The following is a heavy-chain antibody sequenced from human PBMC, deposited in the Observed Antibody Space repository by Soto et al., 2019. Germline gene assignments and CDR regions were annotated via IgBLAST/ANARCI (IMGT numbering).Heavy chain of an antibody. CDR1: GFAFSNYA. Sequence: GGSLRLSCAASGFAFSNYAMSWVRQTPGEGLEWVSAISGSGGTTYYADSVKGRFTISRDNSKNSLYLQMNSLRAEDTAVYYCARDELVDIVATGGYYYYYMDVWGKGTTVTVSS. CDR3: ARDELVDIVATGGYYYYYMDV. J-gene: IGHJ6*03. D-gene: IGHD5-12*01. V-gene: IGHV3-23*01. CDR2: ISGSGGTT.